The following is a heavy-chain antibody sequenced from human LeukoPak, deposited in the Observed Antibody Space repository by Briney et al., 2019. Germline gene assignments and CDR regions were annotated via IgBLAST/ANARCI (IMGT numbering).Heavy chain of an antibody. D-gene: IGHD3-10*02. J-gene: IGHJ6*04. Sequence: GGSLRLSCAASAFTFSNYWMNWVRQAPGKGLEWVTSISSRSTYIYYADSVKGRITISRDNAKNSLYLQMNSLRAEDTAVYYCAELGITMIGGVWGKGTTVTISS. V-gene: IGHV3-21*01. CDR2: ISSRSTYI. CDR1: AFTFSNYW. CDR3: AELGITMIGGV.